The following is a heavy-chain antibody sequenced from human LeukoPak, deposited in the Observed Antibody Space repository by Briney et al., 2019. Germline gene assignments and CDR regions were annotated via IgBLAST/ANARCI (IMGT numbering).Heavy chain of an antibody. CDR2: MNPNSGNT. J-gene: IGHJ3*02. D-gene: IGHD3-3*01. CDR3: AETYYDFWSGLPYDAFDI. CDR1: GYTFTSYD. V-gene: IGHV1-8*03. Sequence: ASVKVSCKASGYTFTSYDINWVRQGTGQGLECMGWMNPNSGNTGYAQRFQGRVTITRNTSISTAYMELSSLRSEGTAVYYCAETYYDFWSGLPYDAFDIWGQGTMVTVSS.